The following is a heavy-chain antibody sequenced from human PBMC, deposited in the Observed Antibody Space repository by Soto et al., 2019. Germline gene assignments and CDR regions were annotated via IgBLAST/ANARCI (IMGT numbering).Heavy chain of an antibody. CDR3: ATDKYCSGGSCYYNFDY. CDR2: ISYDGSNK. V-gene: IGHV3-30-3*01. D-gene: IGHD2-15*01. J-gene: IGHJ4*02. CDR1: GFTFSSYA. Sequence: QVQLVESGGGVVQPGRSLRLSCAASGFTFSSYAMHWVRQAPGKGLEWVAVISYDGSNKYYADSVKGRFTISRDNSKNTLYLQMNSLRAEDTAVYYCATDKYCSGGSCYYNFDYWGQGTLVTVSS.